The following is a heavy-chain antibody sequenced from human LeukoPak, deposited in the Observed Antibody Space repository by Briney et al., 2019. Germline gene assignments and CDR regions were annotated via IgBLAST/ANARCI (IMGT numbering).Heavy chain of an antibody. CDR3: TSRVSTTNDN. CDR1: GFSFSNAW. D-gene: IGHD1-26*01. Sequence: GGSLRPSCTASGFSFSNAWMNWVRQAPGKGLEWVGRIKTKADGETTGYAASVKGRFTISRDDSKNTLYLQMNSLKTEDTAVYYCTSRVSTTNDNWGQGTVHTVSS. CDR2: IKTKADGETT. V-gene: IGHV3-15*01. J-gene: IGHJ4*02.